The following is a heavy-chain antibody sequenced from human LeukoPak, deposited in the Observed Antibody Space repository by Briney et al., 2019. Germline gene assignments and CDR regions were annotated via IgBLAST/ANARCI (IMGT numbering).Heavy chain of an antibody. Sequence: GGSLRLSCVASGFTFSSYAMSWVRQAPGKGLEWVSAISGSGGSTYYADSVKGRFTISRDNSKNTLYLQMNSLRVEDTAVFYCAKDDAWLQYNYWGQGTLVTVSS. J-gene: IGHJ4*02. CDR3: AKDDAWLQYNY. V-gene: IGHV3-23*01. D-gene: IGHD5-24*01. CDR2: ISGSGGST. CDR1: GFTFSSYA.